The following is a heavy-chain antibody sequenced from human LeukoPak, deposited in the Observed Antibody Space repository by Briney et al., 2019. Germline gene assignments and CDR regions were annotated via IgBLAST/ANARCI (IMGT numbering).Heavy chain of an antibody. D-gene: IGHD3-10*01. V-gene: IGHV3-23*01. CDR3: AKDHGSLGSGLN. CDR2: ISGSGVST. CDR1: GFTFSSHG. J-gene: IGHJ4*02. Sequence: PRGSLRLSCAASGFTFSSHGMSWVRQAPGQGLEWVSVISGSGVSTYYADSVKGRFTISRDNSKNTLYLQMNSLRAEDTAVYYCAKDHGSLGSGLNWGQGTLVTVSS.